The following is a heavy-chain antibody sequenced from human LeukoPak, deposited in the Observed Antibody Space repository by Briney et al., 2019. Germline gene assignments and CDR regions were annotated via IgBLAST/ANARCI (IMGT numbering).Heavy chain of an antibody. CDR2: INHSGST. CDR3: ARGGYYGSGNDFRFDP. J-gene: IGHJ5*02. Sequence: SETLSLTCAVYGGSFSGYYWSWIRQPPGKGLEWLGEINHSGSTNYNASLKSRVTISVDTSKNQFSLKLNSVTAADTAVYYCARGGYYGSGNDFRFDPWGQGTLVTVSS. D-gene: IGHD3-10*01. CDR1: GGSFSGYY. V-gene: IGHV4-34*01.